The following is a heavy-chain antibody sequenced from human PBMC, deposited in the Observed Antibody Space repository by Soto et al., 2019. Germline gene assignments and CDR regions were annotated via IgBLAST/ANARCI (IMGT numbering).Heavy chain of an antibody. CDR1: RFTFRGSA. Sequence: GGSLRLSCAASRFTFRGSAMTWVRQAPGKGLEWASVTSGSGGSTYYADAVKGRFTVSRDNSKNTLYLQINSLRAEDTAVYYCARGRAVACFLGSYYYYVLDVCGQGTSVIVSS. D-gene: IGHD6-19*01. V-gene: IGHV3-23*01. CDR3: ARGRAVACFLGSYYYYVLDV. J-gene: IGHJ6*02. CDR2: TSGSGGST.